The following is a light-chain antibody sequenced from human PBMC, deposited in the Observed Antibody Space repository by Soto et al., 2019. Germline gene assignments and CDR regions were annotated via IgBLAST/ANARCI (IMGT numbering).Light chain of an antibody. J-gene: IGKJ1*01. Sequence: EIVLTQSAGTLSLSPGERATLSRRASQTVRGNYLAWFQQRPGQAPRLLIYAASTRAAGVPDRFSGSGSGTDFSLTINRLEPEDFAVYYCHHYGPAPWTFGQGTKVEIK. V-gene: IGKV3-20*01. CDR1: QTVRGNY. CDR2: AAS. CDR3: HHYGPAPWT.